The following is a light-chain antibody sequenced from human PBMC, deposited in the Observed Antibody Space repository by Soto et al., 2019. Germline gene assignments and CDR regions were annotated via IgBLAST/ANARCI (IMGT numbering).Light chain of an antibody. Sequence: QAVVTQEPSLTVSPVGTVTLTCASSTGAVTSDNYPNWFQLKPGQAPKSMIYSISNKHSWTPARFSGYLLGGKAALTLSGVQPEDEAEYYCLLYYGGVYVFGSGTKLTVL. V-gene: IGLV7-43*01. CDR2: SIS. CDR1: TGAVTSDNY. CDR3: LLYYGGVYV. J-gene: IGLJ1*01.